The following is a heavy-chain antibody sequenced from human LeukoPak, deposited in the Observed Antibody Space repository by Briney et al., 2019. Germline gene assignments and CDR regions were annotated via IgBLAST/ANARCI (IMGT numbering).Heavy chain of an antibody. CDR3: AKDIADYGDYGPGGFDY. CDR1: GFTFDDYA. J-gene: IGHJ4*02. Sequence: PGGSLRLSCAASGFTFDDYAMHWVRQAPGKGLEWVSGISWNSGSIGYADSVKGRFTISRDNAKNSLYLQMNSLRAEDTALYYCAKDIADYGDYGPGGFDYWGQGTLVTVSS. D-gene: IGHD4-17*01. CDR2: ISWNSGSI. V-gene: IGHV3-9*01.